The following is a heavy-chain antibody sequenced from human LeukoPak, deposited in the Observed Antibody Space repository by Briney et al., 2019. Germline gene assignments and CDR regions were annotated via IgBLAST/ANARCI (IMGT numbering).Heavy chain of an antibody. CDR1: GIDISYHY. CDR3: ARVWFGYFFQ. CDR2: IHTGRTT. D-gene: IGHD3-10*01. V-gene: IGHV3-53*01. Sequence: GRSLRLSCVASGIDISYHYVGWVRQAPGKGLEWVSVIHTGRTTHYADSVKGRFTVSKDTSNNTVFLQMNSLRVEDTAVYFCARVWFGYFFQWGQGALVTVSS. J-gene: IGHJ1*01.